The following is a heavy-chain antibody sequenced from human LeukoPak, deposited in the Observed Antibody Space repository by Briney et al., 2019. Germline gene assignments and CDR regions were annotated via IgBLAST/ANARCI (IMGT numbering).Heavy chain of an antibody. CDR1: GFTFSSYS. V-gene: IGHV3-48*01. J-gene: IGHJ5*02. D-gene: IGHD5-18*01. CDR3: AKPHSFGFDP. Sequence: PGGSLRLSCAASGFTFSSYSFNWVRQAPGKGLEWVSYISRTTSYADSVKGRFTISRDNAKSSLYLQMNTLRAEDTAVYYCAKPHSFGFDPWGQGTLVTVSS. CDR2: ISRTT.